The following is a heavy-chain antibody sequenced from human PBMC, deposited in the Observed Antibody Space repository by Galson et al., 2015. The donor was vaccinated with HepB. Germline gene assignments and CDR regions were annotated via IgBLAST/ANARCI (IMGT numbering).Heavy chain of an antibody. J-gene: IGHJ4*02. V-gene: IGHV3-30-3*01. CDR1: GFTFSTYA. CDR3: ARAELGYNNYPCLDY. CDR2: ISNDGSNK. Sequence: SLRLSCAASGFTFSTYAMHWVRQAPGKGLEWAAMISNDGSNKFYADSVKGRVTISRDNSKNTLYLQMNSLRAEDSAVYYCARAELGYNNYPCLDYWGQGTLVPVSS. D-gene: IGHD4-11*01.